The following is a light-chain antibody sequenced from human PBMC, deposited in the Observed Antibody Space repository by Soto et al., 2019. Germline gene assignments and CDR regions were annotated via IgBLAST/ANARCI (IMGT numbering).Light chain of an antibody. V-gene: IGLV2-14*03. CDR1: SSDVGGYNY. J-gene: IGLJ1*01. Sequence: LTQPASVSGSPGQSITISCTGTSSDVGGYNYVSWYQKHPGKAPKLMIYDVINRPSGVSNRFSGSKSGNTASLTFSGLQAEDEADYYCSSYTSSSTYVFGTGTKVTVL. CDR2: DVI. CDR3: SSYTSSSTYV.